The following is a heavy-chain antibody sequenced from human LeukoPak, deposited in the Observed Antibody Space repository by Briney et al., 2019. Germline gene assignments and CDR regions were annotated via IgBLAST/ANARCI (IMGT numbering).Heavy chain of an antibody. CDR2: ISSDGGST. D-gene: IGHD1-7*01. V-gene: IGHV3-64*01. CDR1: GFTYSTYA. Sequence: LSGGSLRLSCAASGFTYSTYAMHGVRQAPGKGLEYVSAISSDGGSTYYANSVKGRFTISRDNSRNTLYLQMGSLRAEDMAVYYCASSPPTGTTWYFDLWGRGTLVTVSS. J-gene: IGHJ2*01. CDR3: ASSPPTGTTWYFDL.